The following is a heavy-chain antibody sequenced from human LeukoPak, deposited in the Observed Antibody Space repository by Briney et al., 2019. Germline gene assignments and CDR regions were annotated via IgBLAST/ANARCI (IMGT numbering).Heavy chain of an antibody. CDR1: GGTFSSYA. D-gene: IGHD4-11*01. CDR2: IIPIFGTA. J-gene: IGHJ6*03. Sequence: AASVKVSXKASGGTFSSYAISWVRQAPGQGLEWMGGIIPIFGTANYAQKFQGRVTITTDESTSTAYMELSSLRSEDTAVYYCAISRDTVTPKTDKAPYYYMDVWGTGTTVTVSS. CDR3: AISRDTVTPKTDKAPYYYMDV. V-gene: IGHV1-69*05.